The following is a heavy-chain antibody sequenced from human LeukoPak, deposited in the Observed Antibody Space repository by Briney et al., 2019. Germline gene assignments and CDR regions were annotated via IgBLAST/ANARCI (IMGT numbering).Heavy chain of an antibody. V-gene: IGHV3-48*03. CDR2: ISSGGSIK. CDR3: ARRYCSSTDCLFDY. J-gene: IGHJ4*02. Sequence: GSLRLSCAASGFTFSNYDMNWVRQAPGKGLEWVSHISSGGSIKYYADSLKGRFTISRDNAKNSLYLQMNSLRAEDTAVYYCARRYCSSTDCLFDYWGQGTLVTVSS. CDR1: GFTFSNYD. D-gene: IGHD2-2*01.